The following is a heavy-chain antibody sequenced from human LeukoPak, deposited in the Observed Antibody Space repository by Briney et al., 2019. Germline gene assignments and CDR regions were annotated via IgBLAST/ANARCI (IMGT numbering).Heavy chain of an antibody. Sequence: GGSLRLSCAASGFTFSNYGMHWVRQAPGKGLEWVAGLWYDGSTKYYADSVKGRFTVSRDNSKNMLYLHINSLRAEDTAVYYCAASYCGVDCFLDYWGQGTLVTVSS. CDR3: AASYCGVDCFLDY. V-gene: IGHV3-33*01. CDR1: GFTFSNYG. J-gene: IGHJ4*02. CDR2: LWYDGSTK. D-gene: IGHD2-21*02.